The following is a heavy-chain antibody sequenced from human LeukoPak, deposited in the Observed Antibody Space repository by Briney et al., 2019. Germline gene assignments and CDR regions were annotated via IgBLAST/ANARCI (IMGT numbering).Heavy chain of an antibody. D-gene: IGHD5-12*01. CDR1: GFTVSNNY. V-gene: IGHV3-53*01. Sequence: GGSLRFSCAASGFTVSNNYMSWVRQAPGKGLEWVSVIHSGGTTNYADSVQGRFTISRDNSKTTVYLHMNSLRAEDTAVYYCARDSDSGYGPFASWGQGTLLTVSS. CDR3: ARDSDSGYGPFAS. CDR2: IHSGGTT. J-gene: IGHJ4*02.